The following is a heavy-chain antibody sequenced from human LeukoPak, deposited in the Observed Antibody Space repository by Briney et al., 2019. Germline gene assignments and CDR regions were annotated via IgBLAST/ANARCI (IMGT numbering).Heavy chain of an antibody. CDR2: IYTSGST. D-gene: IGHD6-19*01. Sequence: TASETLSLTCTVSGGSISSGSYYWSWIRQPAGKGLEWIGRIYTSGSTNYNPSLKSRVTISVDTSKNQFSLKLSSVTAADTAVYYCARDRGSSGWFFDYWGQGTLVTVSS. CDR3: ARDRGSSGWFFDY. J-gene: IGHJ4*02. V-gene: IGHV4-61*02. CDR1: GGSISSGSYY.